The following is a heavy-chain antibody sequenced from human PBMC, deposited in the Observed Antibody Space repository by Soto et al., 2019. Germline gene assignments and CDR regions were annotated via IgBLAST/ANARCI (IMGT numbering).Heavy chain of an antibody. J-gene: IGHJ4*02. CDR3: ATYYYGSGRTSY. V-gene: IGHV4-31*03. CDR2: ISYSGTT. CDR1: GDSVSSVSYY. Sequence: QVQLQELGPGLVKPSQTLSLTCTVSGDSVSSVSYYWSWVRQHPGKGLEWIGYISYSGTTYYNPSLASRXXIXPXXSNTQFSVDLCSVTAAGPAVYYCATYYYGSGRTSYWGQGTLVTVSS. D-gene: IGHD3-10*01.